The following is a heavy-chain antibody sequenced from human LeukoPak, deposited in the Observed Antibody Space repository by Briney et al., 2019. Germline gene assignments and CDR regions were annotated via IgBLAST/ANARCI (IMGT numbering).Heavy chain of an antibody. J-gene: IGHJ6*02. CDR2: IRSKAYGGTT. D-gene: IGHD3-22*01. CDR3: TRVGGYFYYDSSGYYPYYYYGMDV. CDR1: GFTFGDYA. Sequence: GGSLRLSCTASGFTFGDYAMSWVRQAPGKGLEWVSFIRSKAYGGTTEYAASVKGRFTISRDDSKSIAYLQMNSLKTEDTAVYYCTRVGGYFYYDSSGYYPYYYYGMDVWGQGTTVTVSS. V-gene: IGHV3-49*04.